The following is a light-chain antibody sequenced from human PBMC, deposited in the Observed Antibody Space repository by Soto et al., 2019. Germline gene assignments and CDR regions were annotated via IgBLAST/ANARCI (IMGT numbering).Light chain of an antibody. CDR3: CSYADNYSYV. CDR2: DVS. V-gene: IGLV2-11*01. Sequence: QSLVTQPRSVSGSPGQSVTISCTGTSSDVGAYNYVSWYQQHPGKAPKLMTYDVSKRPSGVPDRFSGSKSGNTASLTISGLQAEDEADYYCCSYADNYSYVFGTGTKVTVL. J-gene: IGLJ1*01. CDR1: SSDVGAYNY.